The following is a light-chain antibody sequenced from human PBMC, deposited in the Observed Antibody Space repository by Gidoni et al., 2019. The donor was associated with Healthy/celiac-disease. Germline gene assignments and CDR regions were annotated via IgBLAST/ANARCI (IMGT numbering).Light chain of an antibody. CDR2: WAS. Sequence: DIVMTQSTDSLAVSLGERATINCKSSQSVLHSSNSKNYLAWYQQEPGQPPKLLIYWASTRESGVPYRFSGSGSETDFTLTSINLQAEDVAVYYCQQYYCTPLTFGGGTKVEIK. J-gene: IGKJ4*01. CDR1: QSVLHSSNSKNY. V-gene: IGKV4-1*01. CDR3: QQYYCTPLT.